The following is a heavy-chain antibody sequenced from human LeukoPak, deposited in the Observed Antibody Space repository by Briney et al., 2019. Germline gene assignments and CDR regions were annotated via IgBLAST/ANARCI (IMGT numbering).Heavy chain of an antibody. CDR3: ARGMGTGSGLRRLDY. D-gene: IGHD1-1*01. Sequence: GASVKVSCKASGYTFTSFDINWVRHATGQGLEWMGWMNPNSGNTGFAQKFQGRVTMTRDTSISTAYMELSGLRSEDTAVYYCARGMGTGSGLRRLDYWGQGTLVTISS. V-gene: IGHV1-8*01. CDR1: GYTFTSFD. CDR2: MNPNSGNT. J-gene: IGHJ4*02.